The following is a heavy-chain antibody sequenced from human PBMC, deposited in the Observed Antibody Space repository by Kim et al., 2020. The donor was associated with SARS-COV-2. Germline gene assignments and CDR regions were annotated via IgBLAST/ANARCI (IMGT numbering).Heavy chain of an antibody. CDR2: IIPIFNRT. V-gene: IGHV1-69*13. Sequence: SVKVSCKASGGTFTSYTITWVRQAPGQGLEWVGGIIPIFNRTNFAQKFQGRVTITADESTNTAYMELSSLRSEDTALYYCATGFIVVVAAIHDALHFWGQGTMVTVSS. CDR1: GGTFTSYT. D-gene: IGHD2-15*01. CDR3: ATGFIVVVAAIHDALHF. J-gene: IGHJ3*01.